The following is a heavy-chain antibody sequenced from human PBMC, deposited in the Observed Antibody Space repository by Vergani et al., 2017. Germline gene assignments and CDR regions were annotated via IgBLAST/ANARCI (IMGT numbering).Heavy chain of an antibody. CDR2: ISGSGGST. V-gene: IGHV3-23*01. CDR3: ARARDDSSGYYYFDY. Sequence: EVQLLESGGGLVQPGGSLRLSCAASGFTFSSYAMSWVRQAPGKGLEWVSAISGSGGSTYYADSVKGRFTISRDNSKNTLYLQMNSLRAEDTAVYYCARARDDSSGYYYFDYWGQGTLVTVSS. D-gene: IGHD3-22*01. J-gene: IGHJ4*02. CDR1: GFTFSSYA.